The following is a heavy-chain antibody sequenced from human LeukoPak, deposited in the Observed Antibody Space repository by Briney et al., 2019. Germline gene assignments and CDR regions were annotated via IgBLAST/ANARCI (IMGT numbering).Heavy chain of an antibody. D-gene: IGHD1-1*01. J-gene: IGHJ4*02. CDR1: GFTFSSYS. V-gene: IGHV3-21*01. CDR2: ISSSSSYI. CDR3: ARRGASTGGLDY. Sequence: GGSLRLSCAASGFTFSSYSMNWVRQAPGKGLEWVSSISSSSSYIYYGDSVKGRFTISRDNAKNSLYLQMNSLRAEDTAVYYCARRGASTGGLDYWGQGTLVTVSS.